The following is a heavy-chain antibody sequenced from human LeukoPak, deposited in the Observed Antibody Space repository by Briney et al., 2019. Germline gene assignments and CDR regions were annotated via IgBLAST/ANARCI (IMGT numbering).Heavy chain of an antibody. Sequence: PSETLSLTCAVYGGSFSGYYWSWIRQPPGKGLEWIGEISHSGSTNYNPSLKSRVTISVDTSKNQFSLKLSSVTAADTAVYYCARGPALQDIVVVVADSIDYWGQGTLVTVSS. V-gene: IGHV4-34*01. CDR3: ARGPALQDIVVVVADSIDY. CDR1: GGSFSGYY. J-gene: IGHJ4*02. D-gene: IGHD2-15*01. CDR2: ISHSGST.